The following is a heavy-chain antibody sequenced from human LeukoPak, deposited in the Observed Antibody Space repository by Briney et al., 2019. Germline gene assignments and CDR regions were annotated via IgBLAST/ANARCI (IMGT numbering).Heavy chain of an antibody. CDR3: ARAPSEIGGYYPEYFRH. Sequence: GGSLGLSCAASGFTFSTYWMHWVRQAPGKGLVWVSRIKSDGSTNYADSVQGRFTISRDNAKNTVSLQMNSLRPEDTGVYYCARAPSEIGGYYPEYFRHWGQGTLVTVSS. CDR2: IKSDGST. V-gene: IGHV3-74*01. CDR1: GFTFSTYW. J-gene: IGHJ1*01. D-gene: IGHD3-22*01.